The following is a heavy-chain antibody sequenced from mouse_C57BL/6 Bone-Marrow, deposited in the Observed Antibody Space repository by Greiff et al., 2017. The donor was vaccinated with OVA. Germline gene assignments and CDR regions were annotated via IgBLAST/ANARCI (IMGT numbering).Heavy chain of an antibody. Sequence: QVQLKQPGAELVKPGASVKLSCKASGYTFTSYWMQWVKQRPGQGLEWIGEIDPFDSYTNYNQKFKGKATLTVDTSSSTAYMQLSSLTSEDSAVYYCTRGITAVVEAYWGQGTLVTVSA. J-gene: IGHJ3*01. D-gene: IGHD1-1*01. CDR1: GYTFTSYW. CDR2: IDPFDSYT. CDR3: TRGITAVVEAY. V-gene: IGHV1-50*01.